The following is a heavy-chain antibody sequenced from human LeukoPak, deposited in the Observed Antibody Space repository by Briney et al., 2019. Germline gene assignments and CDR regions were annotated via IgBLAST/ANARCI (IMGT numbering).Heavy chain of an antibody. Sequence: GESLRLSCAASGFTFSRHWMHWVRQAPGKGLVWISRINSDASDTNYADFVKGRFTISRDNAKNTVYLQINSLRDEDTAVYYCARICSSTDCLIPDWGQGTLVTVSS. CDR1: GFTFSRHW. V-gene: IGHV3-74*01. D-gene: IGHD2-2*01. CDR3: ARICSSTDCLIPD. CDR2: INSDASDT. J-gene: IGHJ4*02.